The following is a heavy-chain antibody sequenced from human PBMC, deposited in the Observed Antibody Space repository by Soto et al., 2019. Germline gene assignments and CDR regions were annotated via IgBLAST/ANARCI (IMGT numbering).Heavy chain of an antibody. CDR1: GYSFTSYW. CDR2: IDPSDSYT. Sequence: GESLKISCKGSGYSFTSYWISWVRQMRGKGLEWMGRIDPSDSYTNYSPSFQGHVTISADKSISTAYLQWSSLKASDTAMYYCARHRIVVVPAVNYGMDVWGQGTTVTVSS. V-gene: IGHV5-10-1*01. D-gene: IGHD2-2*01. CDR3: ARHRIVVVPAVNYGMDV. J-gene: IGHJ6*02.